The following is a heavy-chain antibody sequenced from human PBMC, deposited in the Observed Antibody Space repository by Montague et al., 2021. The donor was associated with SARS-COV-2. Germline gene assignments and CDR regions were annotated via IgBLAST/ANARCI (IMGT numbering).Heavy chain of an antibody. D-gene: IGHD6-19*01. J-gene: IGHJ4*02. CDR2: VNHSGRI. CDR1: GGSFSDYY. CDR3: ARDRYSSGWSIHFDY. V-gene: IGHV4-34*01. Sequence: SETLSLTCAVYGGSFSDYYWTWIRQPPGKGLEWLGEVNHSGRINYNPSLKSRITISVDTPKNQFSLKLSSVTAADTAVYYCARDRYSSGWSIHFDYWGQGTLVTVSS.